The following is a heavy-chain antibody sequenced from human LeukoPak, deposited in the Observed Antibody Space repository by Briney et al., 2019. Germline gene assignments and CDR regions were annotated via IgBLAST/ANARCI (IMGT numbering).Heavy chain of an antibody. CDR3: AREYNWNQFDY. V-gene: IGHV3-48*03. Sequence: GGSLRLSCAASGFTFSSYEMNWVRQAPGKGLEWVSYISSFGSTIYYADSVKGRFTISRDNAKNSLYLQMNSLRVEDTAVYYCAREYNWNQFDYWGQGTLVTVSS. CDR1: GFTFSSYE. CDR2: ISSFGSTI. J-gene: IGHJ4*02. D-gene: IGHD1-1*01.